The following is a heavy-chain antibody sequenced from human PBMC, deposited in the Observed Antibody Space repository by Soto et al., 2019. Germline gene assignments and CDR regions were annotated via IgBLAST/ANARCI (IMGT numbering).Heavy chain of an antibody. V-gene: IGHV4-30-4*01. CDR3: ARAYYDFWSGYYKVTWFDP. CDR1: GGSISSGDYY. Sequence: QVQLQESGPGLVKPSQTLSLTCTVSGGSISSGDYYWSWIRQPPGKGLEWIGYIYYSGRTYYNPSLKSRVTISVDTSKNQFSLKLSSVTAADTAVYYCARAYYDFWSGYYKVTWFDPWGQGTLVTVSS. J-gene: IGHJ5*02. D-gene: IGHD3-3*01. CDR2: IYYSGRT.